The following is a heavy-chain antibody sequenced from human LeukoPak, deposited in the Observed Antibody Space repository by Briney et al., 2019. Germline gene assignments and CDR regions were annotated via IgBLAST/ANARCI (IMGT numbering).Heavy chain of an antibody. D-gene: IGHD3-22*01. CDR3: ARVKCQMVVVIQSHWSFDL. V-gene: IGHV3-66*01. CDR2: IYPGGKI. CDR1: GFTGDGIY. J-gene: IGHJ2*01. Sequence: GGSLTLSCAASGFTGDGIYIKWVPQAPGKGLVWVSDIYPGGKIFDCISVKDRITISRDKSRNTVSLHMSGLSVEDTAVYYYARVKCQMVVVIQSHWSFDLWGRGTPVTVSS.